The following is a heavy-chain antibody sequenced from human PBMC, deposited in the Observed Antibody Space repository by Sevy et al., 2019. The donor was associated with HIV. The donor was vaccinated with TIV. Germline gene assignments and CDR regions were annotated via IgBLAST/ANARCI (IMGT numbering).Heavy chain of an antibody. CDR1: GFAFYEYS. CDR2: LSFGCGKI. Sequence: GGSLRLSCAASGFAFYEYSMSWIRQAPGKGLEWVATLSFGCGKINYADSVKGRFTISRDNSKNSLYLQMDNLRVEDTALYYCARGGGSWPHDYWGQGTRVTVSS. CDR3: ARGGGSWPHDY. V-gene: IGHV3-23*01. D-gene: IGHD3-16*01. J-gene: IGHJ4*02.